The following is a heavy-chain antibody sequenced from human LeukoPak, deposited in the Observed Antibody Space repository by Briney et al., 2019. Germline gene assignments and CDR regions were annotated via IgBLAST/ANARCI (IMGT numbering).Heavy chain of an antibody. D-gene: IGHD3-3*01. Sequence: GGSQRLSCAASGFTFSSYWMSWVRQAPGKGLEWVANIKQDGSEKYYVDSVKGRFTISRDNAKNSLYLQMKSLRAEDTAVYYCARPLRFRSYYYYGMDVWGQGTTVTVSS. CDR2: IKQDGSEK. CDR1: GFTFSSYW. V-gene: IGHV3-7*03. J-gene: IGHJ6*02. CDR3: ARPLRFRSYYYYGMDV.